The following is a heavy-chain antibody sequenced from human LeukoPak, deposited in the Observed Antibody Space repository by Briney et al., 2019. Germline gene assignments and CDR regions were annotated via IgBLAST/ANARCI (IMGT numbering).Heavy chain of an antibody. D-gene: IGHD2-15*01. CDR3: AKPVGYCSGGSCYSVDY. J-gene: IGHJ4*02. V-gene: IGHV3-23*01. Sequence: GGSLRLSCAASGFTFSSYAMSWVRQAPGKGLEWVSAISGSGGSTYYADSVKDRFTISRDNSKNTLYLQMNSLRAEDTAVYYCAKPVGYCSGGSCYSVDYWGQGTLVTVSS. CDR1: GFTFSSYA. CDR2: ISGSGGST.